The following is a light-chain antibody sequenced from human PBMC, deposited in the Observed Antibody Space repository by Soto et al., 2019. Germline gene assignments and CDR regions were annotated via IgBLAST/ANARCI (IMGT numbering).Light chain of an antibody. CDR3: QQYDSSPRT. V-gene: IGKV3-20*01. CDR2: GAS. Sequence: EIVLTQSPGTLSLSPGERATLSCRASQSVSTRSLAWYQQKPGQAPRLLISGASSRAADIPDRFSGSGSGTDFTLTINRLEPEDFAVYYCQQYDSSPRTSGQGTKVE. CDR1: QSVSTRS. J-gene: IGKJ1*01.